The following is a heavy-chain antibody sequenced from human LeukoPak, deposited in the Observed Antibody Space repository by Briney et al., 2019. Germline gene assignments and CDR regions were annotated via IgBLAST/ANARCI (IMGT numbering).Heavy chain of an antibody. CDR1: GFTFSSYA. CDR2: ISGSGGST. J-gene: IGHJ5*02. V-gene: IGHV3-23*01. CDR3: AKGRAYCGGDCYSIARS. D-gene: IGHD2-21*02. Sequence: GGSLRLSCAASGFTFSSYAMSWVRQAPGKGLEWVSAISGSGGSTYYADSVKGRFTISRDNSKNTLCLQMNSLRAEDTAVYHCAKGRAYCGGDCYSIARSWGQGTLVTVSS.